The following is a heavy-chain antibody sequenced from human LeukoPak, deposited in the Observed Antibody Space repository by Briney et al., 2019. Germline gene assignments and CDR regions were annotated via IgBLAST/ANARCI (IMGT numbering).Heavy chain of an antibody. J-gene: IGHJ4*02. CDR3: ARDFGSGTRRDY. V-gene: IGHV1-46*01. Sequence: ASVKVSCKASGYTFTSYYMHWVRQAPGQGLAWMGIINPSGGSTSYAQKFQGRVTMTRDMSTSTVYMELSSLRSEDTAVYYCARDFGSGTRRDYWGQGTLVTVSS. CDR2: INPSGGST. D-gene: IGHD3-10*01. CDR1: GYTFTSYY.